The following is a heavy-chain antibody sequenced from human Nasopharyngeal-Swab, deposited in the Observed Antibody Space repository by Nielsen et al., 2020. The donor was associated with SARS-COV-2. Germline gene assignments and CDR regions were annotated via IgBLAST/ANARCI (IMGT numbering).Heavy chain of an antibody. Sequence: ETLSLTCTVSGGSISSYYWSWIRQPPGKGLEWIGYIYYSGSTYYNPSLKSRVTISVDTSKNQFSLKLSSVTAADTAVYYCARGSGSWGFDPWGQGTLVTVSS. J-gene: IGHJ5*02. CDR3: ARGSGSWGFDP. CDR2: IYYSGST. D-gene: IGHD1-26*01. CDR1: GGSISSYY. V-gene: IGHV4-59*04.